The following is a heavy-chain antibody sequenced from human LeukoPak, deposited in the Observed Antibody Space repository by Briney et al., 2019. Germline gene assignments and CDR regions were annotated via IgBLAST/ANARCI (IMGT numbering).Heavy chain of an antibody. Sequence: GGSLRLSCAASGFTFSSYAMHWVRQAPGKGLEWVAVISYDGSNKYYADSVKGRFTISRDNSKTTLYLQMNSLRAEDTAVYYCARGGAVAVSSSFDYWGQGTLVTVSS. D-gene: IGHD6-19*01. V-gene: IGHV3-30-3*01. J-gene: IGHJ4*02. CDR1: GFTFSSYA. CDR2: ISYDGSNK. CDR3: ARGGAVAVSSSFDY.